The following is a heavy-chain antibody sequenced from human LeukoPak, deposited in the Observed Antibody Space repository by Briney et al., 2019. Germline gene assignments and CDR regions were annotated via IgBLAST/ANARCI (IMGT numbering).Heavy chain of an antibody. J-gene: IGHJ4*02. D-gene: IGHD1-26*01. CDR1: RGSISSRSDY. CDR2: VYHSGGI. CDR3: ARQRANGTWAFDY. Sequence: SETLSLTCTVSRGSISSRSDYWWAWIRQPPGQGLEWIGSVYHSGGIYYNPSLKSRLTISVDTSKDHFSLNLASVTAADTAVYYCARQRANGTWAFDYWGQGTLLTVSS. V-gene: IGHV4-39*01.